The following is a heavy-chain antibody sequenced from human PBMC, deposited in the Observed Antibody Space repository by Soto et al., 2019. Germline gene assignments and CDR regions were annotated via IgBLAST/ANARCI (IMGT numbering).Heavy chain of an antibody. CDR2: IWYDGSNK. D-gene: IGHD3-10*01. V-gene: IGHV3-33*01. J-gene: IGHJ4*02. Sequence: QVQLVESGGGVVQPGRSLRLSCAASGFTFSSYGMHWVHQAPGKGLEWVAIIWYDGSNKYYADSVKGRFTISRDNSKNTLYLQMNSLRAEDTAVYYCAYGSGSYGRGHYFDYWGQGTLVTVSS. CDR3: AYGSGSYGRGHYFDY. CDR1: GFTFSSYG.